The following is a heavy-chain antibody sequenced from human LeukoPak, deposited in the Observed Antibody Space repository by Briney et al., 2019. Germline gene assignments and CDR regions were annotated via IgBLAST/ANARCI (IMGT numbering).Heavy chain of an antibody. CDR2: IYWDSSRT. J-gene: IGHJ6*02. CDR3: VKEMRPGCPDV. D-gene: IGHD2-15*01. Sequence: GRSLRLSCAASGFTQIDYGMHWVRQVPGKGLEWVSGIYWDSSRTGYADSVKGRFSISRDNAKNSLFLEMNSLRTEDTALYYCVKEMRPGCPDVWPQGATVTDSS. CDR1: GFTQIDYG. V-gene: IGHV3-9*01.